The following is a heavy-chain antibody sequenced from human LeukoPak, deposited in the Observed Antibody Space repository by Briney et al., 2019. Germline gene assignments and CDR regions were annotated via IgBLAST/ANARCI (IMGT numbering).Heavy chain of an antibody. CDR2: ISSSSSYI. V-gene: IGHV3-21*01. J-gene: IGHJ4*02. Sequence: GGSLRLSCAASGFTFSSYSMNWVRQAPGKGLEWVSSISSSSSYIYYADSVKGRFTISRDNAKNSLYLQMNSLRAEDTAVYYCARGPYYDILTGYYFDYWGQGTLVTVSS. D-gene: IGHD3-9*01. CDR3: ARGPYYDILTGYYFDY. CDR1: GFTFSSYS.